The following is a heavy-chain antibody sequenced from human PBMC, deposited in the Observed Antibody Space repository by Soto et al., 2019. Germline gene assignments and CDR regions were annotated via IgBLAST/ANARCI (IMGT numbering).Heavy chain of an antibody. CDR3: ARMGSMGYCSGGSCYPSDAFDI. CDR1: GFTFSSYG. D-gene: IGHD2-15*01. CDR2: IWYDGSNK. Sequence: GGSLRLSCAASGFTFSSYGMHWVRQAPGKGLEWVAVIWYDGSNKYYADSVKGRFTISRDNSKNTLYPQMNSLRAEDTAVYYCARMGSMGYCSGGSCYPSDAFDIWGQGTMVTVSS. V-gene: IGHV3-33*01. J-gene: IGHJ3*02.